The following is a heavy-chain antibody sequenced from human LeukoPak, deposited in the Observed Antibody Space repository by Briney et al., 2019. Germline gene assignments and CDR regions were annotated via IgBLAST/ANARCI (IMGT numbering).Heavy chain of an antibody. CDR2: INDRGDNT. J-gene: IGHJ4*02. D-gene: IGHD1-7*01. Sequence: AGGSLRLSCAASGFTFSSYAMTWVRQAPEKGLEWVSAINDRGDNTYYADSVKGRFTISRDNSKNTVHLQMNSLRAEDTAVYYCAKGYRGNYDYWGQGTLVTVSP. CDR3: AKGYRGNYDY. CDR1: GFTFSSYA. V-gene: IGHV3-23*01.